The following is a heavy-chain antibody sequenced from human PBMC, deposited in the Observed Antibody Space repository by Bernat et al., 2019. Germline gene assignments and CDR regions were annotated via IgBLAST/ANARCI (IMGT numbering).Heavy chain of an antibody. CDR1: GFTFSSFG. J-gene: IGHJ6*02. D-gene: IGHD6-19*01. CDR3: GRSVYSSDNYGMDV. CDR2: IRYDGSKK. V-gene: IGHV3-30*02. Sequence: QVHLVESGGGVVQPGGSLRLSCAASGFTFSSFGMHWVRQAPGKGLEWVALIRYDGSKKYYADSVKGQVTISRDNSKNMLYLQMNSLRAEDTAVYYCGRSVYSSDNYGMDVWGQGTTVTVSS.